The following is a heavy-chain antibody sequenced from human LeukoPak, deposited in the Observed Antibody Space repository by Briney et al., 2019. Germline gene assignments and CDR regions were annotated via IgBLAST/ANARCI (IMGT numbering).Heavy chain of an antibody. CDR3: ARDAHYDFWSGYYSTWPLGY. J-gene: IGHJ4*02. Sequence: GGSLRLSCAASGFTFSSYSINWVRQAPGKGLEWVSSISSSVSYIYYADSVKGRFTISRDNAKNSLYLQMNSLRAEDTAVYYCARDAHYDFWSGYYSTWPLGYWGQGTLVTVSS. CDR1: GFTFSSYS. D-gene: IGHD3-3*01. V-gene: IGHV3-21*01. CDR2: ISSSVSYI.